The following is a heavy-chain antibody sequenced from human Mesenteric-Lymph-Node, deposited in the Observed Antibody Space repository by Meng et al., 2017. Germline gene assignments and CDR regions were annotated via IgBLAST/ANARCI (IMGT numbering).Heavy chain of an antibody. CDR2: SNSDGSST. Sequence: VQLGESGGGLVWPGGSLRLSCSGPGFTFSSYWMHWVRQAPGKGVVWVSRSNSDGSSTSYADSVKGRFTISRDNAKNTLYLQMNSLRAEDTAVYYCASGYGSGSCFDYWGQGTLVTVSS. CDR3: ASGYGSGSCFDY. D-gene: IGHD3-10*01. V-gene: IGHV3-74*01. CDR1: GFTFSSYW. J-gene: IGHJ4*02.